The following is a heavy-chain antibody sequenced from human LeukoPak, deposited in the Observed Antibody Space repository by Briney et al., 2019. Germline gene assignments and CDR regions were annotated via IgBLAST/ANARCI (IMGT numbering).Heavy chain of an antibody. J-gene: IGHJ4*02. V-gene: IGHV1-8*03. D-gene: IGHD3-22*01. CDR3: ARGPRYYDSSGYYYEDY. CDR1: GYTFTSYD. CDR2: MNPNSGNT. Sequence: ASVKVSCKASGYTFTSYDINWVRQATGQGLEWMGWMNPNSGNTGYAQKFQGRVTITRNTSISTAYMELSSLRSEDKAVYYCARGPRYYDSSGYYYEDYWGQGTLVTVSS.